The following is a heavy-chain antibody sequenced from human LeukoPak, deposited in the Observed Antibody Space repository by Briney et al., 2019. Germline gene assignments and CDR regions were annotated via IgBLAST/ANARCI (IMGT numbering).Heavy chain of an antibody. CDR2: ITGSGGNT. CDR1: GFIFSSYS. CDR3: AKAASSSWHSYYYGMDV. J-gene: IGHJ6*02. Sequence: GGSLRLSCAASGFIFSSYSMSWVRQAPGKGLEWVSVITGSGGNTYYADSVKGRSTISKDNSKNTVYLQMSSLRVDDTAVYYCAKAASSSWHSYYYGMDVWGQGTTVTVSS. D-gene: IGHD6-13*01. V-gene: IGHV3-23*01.